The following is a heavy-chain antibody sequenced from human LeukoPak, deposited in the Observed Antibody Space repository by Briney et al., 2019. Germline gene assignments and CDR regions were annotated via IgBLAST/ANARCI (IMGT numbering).Heavy chain of an antibody. CDR2: ISGSGGST. CDR3: ARGGGYSGYGY. D-gene: IGHD5-12*01. V-gene: IGHV3-23*01. J-gene: IGHJ4*02. Sequence: GGSLRLSCAASGFTFSSYAMSWVRQAPGKGLEWVSAISGSGGSTYYADSVKGRFTISRDNSKNTLYLQMNSLRAEDTAVYYCARGGGYSGYGYWGQGTLVTVSS. CDR1: GFTFSSYA.